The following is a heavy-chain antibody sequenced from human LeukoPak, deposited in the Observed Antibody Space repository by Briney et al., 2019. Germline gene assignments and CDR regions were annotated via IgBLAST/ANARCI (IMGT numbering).Heavy chain of an antibody. CDR1: GGSISSSSYY. D-gene: IGHD6-13*01. CDR2: IYYSGST. V-gene: IGHV4-39*07. CDR3: ARVLYSSSWYGVYYFDY. J-gene: IGHJ4*02. Sequence: PSETLSLTCTVSGGSISSSSYYWGWIRQPPGKGLEWIGSIYYSGSTYYNPSLKSRVTISVDTSKNQFSLKLSSVTAADTAVYYCARVLYSSSWYGVYYFDYWGQGTLVTVSS.